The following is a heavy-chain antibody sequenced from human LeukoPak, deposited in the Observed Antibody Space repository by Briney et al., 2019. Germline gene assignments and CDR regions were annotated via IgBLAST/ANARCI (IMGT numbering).Heavy chain of an antibody. CDR3: ARSAKGIAVAGIDKTHFDH. V-gene: IGHV1-46*01. J-gene: IGHJ4*02. CDR2: INPSGGSI. CDR1: GYTFISYY. Sequence: ASVTVSCKASGYTFISYYIHWVRQAPGQGLEWMGVINPSGGSIGYAQKFQGRVTMSRDTSTSTVYMELSSLRSEDTAVHYCARSAKGIAVAGIDKTHFDHWGQGTLVTVSS. D-gene: IGHD6-19*01.